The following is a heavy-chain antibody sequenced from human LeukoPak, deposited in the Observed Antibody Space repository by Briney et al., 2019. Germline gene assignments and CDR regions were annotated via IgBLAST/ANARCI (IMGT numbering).Heavy chain of an antibody. Sequence: GESLKISCKGSGYSFTSYWIGWVRQMPGKGLEWTGIIYPGDSDTRYSPSFQGQVTISADKSISTAYLQWSSLKASDTAMYYCARINGYCSSTSCSLTFDYWGQGTLVTVSS. D-gene: IGHD2-2*01. CDR3: ARINGYCSSTSCSLTFDY. V-gene: IGHV5-51*01. CDR1: GYSFTSYW. J-gene: IGHJ4*02. CDR2: IYPGDSDT.